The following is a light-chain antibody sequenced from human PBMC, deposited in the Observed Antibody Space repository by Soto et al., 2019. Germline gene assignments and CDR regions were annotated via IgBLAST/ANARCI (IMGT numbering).Light chain of an antibody. CDR1: SSDVGGYNY. V-gene: IGLV2-14*03. Sequence: SALTQPASVSGSPGQSITISCTGTSSDVGGYNYVSWYQQQPGKAPKFMIYDVTNRPSGVSNRFSGSKSGNTASLTISGLQAEDEADYYCCSYTTSNTRQIVLGTGTKVTVL. CDR3: CSYTTSNTRQIV. J-gene: IGLJ1*01. CDR2: DVT.